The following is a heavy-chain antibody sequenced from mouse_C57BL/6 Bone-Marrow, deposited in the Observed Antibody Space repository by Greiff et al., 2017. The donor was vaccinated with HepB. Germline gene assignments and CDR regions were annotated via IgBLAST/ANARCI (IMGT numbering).Heavy chain of an antibody. CDR3: ARDANCDWYFDV. D-gene: IGHD4-1*01. J-gene: IGHJ1*03. Sequence: EVQRVESGGGLVQSGRSLRLSCATSGFTFSDFYMEWVRQAPGKGLEWIAASRNKANDYTTEYSASVKGRFIVSRDTSQSILYLQMNALRAEDTAIYYCARDANCDWYFDVWGTGTTVTVSS. V-gene: IGHV7-1*01. CDR2: SRNKANDYTT. CDR1: GFTFSDFY.